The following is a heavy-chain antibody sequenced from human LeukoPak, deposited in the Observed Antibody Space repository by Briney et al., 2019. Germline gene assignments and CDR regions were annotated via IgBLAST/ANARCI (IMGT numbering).Heavy chain of an antibody. Sequence: GESLKISCKGSGYSFSNYWIGWVRQTPGKGLEWMGIIYPADSDTRYSPSFQGQVTISADRSISAAYLQWSSLRASDTAIYYCARSNYGGRIPDYWGQGTLSPSPQ. CDR1: GYSFSNYW. CDR2: IYPADSDT. D-gene: IGHD4-23*01. CDR3: ARSNYGGRIPDY. V-gene: IGHV5-51*01. J-gene: IGHJ4*02.